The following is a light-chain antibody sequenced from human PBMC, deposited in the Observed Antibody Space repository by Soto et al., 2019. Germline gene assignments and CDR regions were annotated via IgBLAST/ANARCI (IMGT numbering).Light chain of an antibody. Sequence: NFLTQSPATLSLSPGERATLSCRASQSVGIYLAWYQQKPGQAPRLLIYDSFQRATGIPARFSGSGSGTDVTLTISRLEPEDFEVYYCQQRRNWYSPFTFGPGTKVEMK. J-gene: IGKJ2*01. CDR2: DSF. V-gene: IGKV3-11*01. CDR1: QSVGIY. CDR3: QQRRNWYSPFT.